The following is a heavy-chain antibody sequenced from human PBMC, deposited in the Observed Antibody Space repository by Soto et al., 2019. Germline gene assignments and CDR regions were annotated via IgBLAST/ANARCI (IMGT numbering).Heavy chain of an antibody. J-gene: IGHJ4*02. CDR1: GFTFSNNG. V-gene: IGHV3-30*03. CDR3: AMDLYGGSSRFDY. D-gene: IGHD2-15*01. Sequence: QVQLVESGGGVVQPGRSLRLSCVASGFTFSNNGIHWVRQAPGKGLEWVAVISSDGSKKYYADSVKGRFTISRDNSKNTLDLQMNSLRAEDTAVYYSAMDLYGGSSRFDYWGQGTLVTVSS. CDR2: ISSDGSKK.